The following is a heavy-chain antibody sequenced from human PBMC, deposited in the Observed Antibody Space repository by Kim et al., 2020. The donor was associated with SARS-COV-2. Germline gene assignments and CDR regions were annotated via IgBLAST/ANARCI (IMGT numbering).Heavy chain of an antibody. D-gene: IGHD3-22*01. V-gene: IGHV4-39*01. CDR2: IFYSGST. CDR1: GGSFSSSSYY. CDR3: ARIFVYDSSGFTIYYFDY. J-gene: IGHJ4*02. Sequence: SESLSLTCTVSGGSFSSSSYYWGWIRQLPGKGLEWIGSIFYSGSTYYNPSLKSRVTISVDTSKNQFSLRLSSVTAADTAVYYCARIFVYDSSGFTIYYFDYWSQGTLVTISS.